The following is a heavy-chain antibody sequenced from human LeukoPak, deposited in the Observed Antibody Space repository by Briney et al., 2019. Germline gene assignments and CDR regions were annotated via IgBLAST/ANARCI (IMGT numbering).Heavy chain of an antibody. CDR1: GYIFTAHY. D-gene: IGHD1-26*01. Sequence: GASVKVSCKASGYIFTAHYLHWARQAPGQGLEWMGLINPSGSSTLYAQKFQGRVTMTRDTSTNTDYMELSSLRSEDTAVYYCARDNSYSDSSWWFDPWGQGTLVTVSS. CDR2: INPSGSST. CDR3: ARDNSYSDSSWWFDP. J-gene: IGHJ5*02. V-gene: IGHV1-46*01.